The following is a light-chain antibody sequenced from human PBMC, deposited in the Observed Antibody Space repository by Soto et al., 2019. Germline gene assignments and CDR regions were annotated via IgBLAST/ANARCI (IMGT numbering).Light chain of an antibody. CDR3: QQYNTYSRT. CDR1: QSISTY. V-gene: IGKV1-5*03. CDR2: KAS. J-gene: IGKJ1*01. Sequence: DIQMTQSPSTLSASVGDRVAITGRASQSISTYLALYQQKPGKAPKPLIYKASSLESGVPSRFSGSGSGAEFTLTISSLQPDDFATYYFQQYNTYSRTFGQGTKVEIK.